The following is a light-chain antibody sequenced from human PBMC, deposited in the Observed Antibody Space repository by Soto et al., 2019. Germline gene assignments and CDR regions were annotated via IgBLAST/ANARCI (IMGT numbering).Light chain of an antibody. Sequence: QSVLTQPPSMSAAPGQTVTISCSGSSSSIGSNSVSWYQHLPGTPPKLLIFDSAKRPSGIPDRFSGSKSGTSATLSISGLQTGDEADYYCGTRDSLSDDWVFGGGTKLTVL. J-gene: IGLJ3*02. CDR3: GTRDSLSDDWV. V-gene: IGLV1-51*01. CDR2: DSA. CDR1: SSSIGSNS.